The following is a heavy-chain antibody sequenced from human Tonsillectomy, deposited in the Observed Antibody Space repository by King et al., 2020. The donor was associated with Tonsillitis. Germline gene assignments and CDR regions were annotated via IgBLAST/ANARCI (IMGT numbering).Heavy chain of an antibody. D-gene: IGHD2-21*02. V-gene: IGHV4-34*01. CDR2: INHSGST. CDR1: GGSFSGHY. J-gene: IGHJ3*02. Sequence: VQLQQWGAGLLRPSATLSLTCAVYGGSFSGHYWSWTRQPPGKGLEWIGEINHSGSTNYNPSLKSRVTISVDTSKSQFSLKLSSVTAADTAVYYCAREAADCGGDCYADGAFDIWGQGTMVTVSS. CDR3: AREAADCGGDCYADGAFDI.